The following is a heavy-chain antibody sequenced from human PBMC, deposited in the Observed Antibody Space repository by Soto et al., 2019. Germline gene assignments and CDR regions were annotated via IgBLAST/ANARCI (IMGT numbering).Heavy chain of an antibody. V-gene: IGHV3-33*01. CDR1: GFTFSSYG. Sequence: GGSLRLSCAASGFTFSSYGMHWVRQAPGKGLEWVTVIWYDGSNKYYADSVKGRFTISRDNSKNTLYLQMNSLRAEDTAVYYCASNIGWADRFDYWGQGTLVTVSS. D-gene: IGHD2-15*01. CDR2: IWYDGSNK. J-gene: IGHJ4*02. CDR3: ASNIGWADRFDY.